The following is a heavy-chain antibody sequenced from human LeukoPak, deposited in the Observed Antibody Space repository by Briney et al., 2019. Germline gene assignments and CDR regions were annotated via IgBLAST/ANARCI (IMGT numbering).Heavy chain of an antibody. V-gene: IGHV3-30*18. CDR3: AKDGFGHSYGYAYFDY. CDR2: MSYDGNNK. D-gene: IGHD5-18*01. J-gene: IGHJ4*02. CDR1: GFTLSSYA. Sequence: GRSLRHSCAASGFTLSSYAMHWVRQAPGKGLEWVAVMSYDGNNKYYADAVKGRFTISRDNSKNTLYLQMNSLRAEDTAVYYCAKDGFGHSYGYAYFDYWGQGTLVTVSS.